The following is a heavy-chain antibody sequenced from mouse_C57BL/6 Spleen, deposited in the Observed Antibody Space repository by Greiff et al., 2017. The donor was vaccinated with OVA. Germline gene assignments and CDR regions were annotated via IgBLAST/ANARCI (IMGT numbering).Heavy chain of an antibody. Sequence: QVQLQQSGAELARPGASVKMSCKASGYTFTSYTMHWVKQRPGQGLEWIGYINPSSGYTKYNQKFKDKATLTADKSSSTAYMQLSSLTSEDSAVYYCARRSYYSNYDAMDYWGQGTSVTVSS. CDR3: ARRSYYSNYDAMDY. J-gene: IGHJ4*01. V-gene: IGHV1-4*01. CDR1: GYTFTSYT. D-gene: IGHD2-5*01. CDR2: INPSSGYT.